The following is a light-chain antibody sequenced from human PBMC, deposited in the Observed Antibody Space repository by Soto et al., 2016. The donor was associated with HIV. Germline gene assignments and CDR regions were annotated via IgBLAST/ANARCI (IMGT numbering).Light chain of an antibody. CDR3: QVWDRRSDHVV. V-gene: IGLV3-21*03. CDR2: DDS. J-gene: IGLJ3*02. Sequence: SYVLTQPPSVSVAPGKTARITCGGDNVGTQSVHWHQQRPGQAPVLVVFDDSDRPSGIPDRFSGPKSGNTATLTINRVDAGDEADYYCQVWDRRSDHVVFGGGTKLSVL. CDR1: NVGTQS.